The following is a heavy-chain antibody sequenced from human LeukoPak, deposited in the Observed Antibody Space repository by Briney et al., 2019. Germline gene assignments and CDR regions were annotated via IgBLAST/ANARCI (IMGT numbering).Heavy chain of an antibody. D-gene: IGHD3-3*01. V-gene: IGHV4-39*01. CDR3: ARPTYYDFWSGGFDY. Sequence: SETLSLTCTVSSDSIYSSNYYWGWIRQPPGKGLEWIGSIYYSGSTYYNSSLKSRVTISVDTSKNQFSLKLSSLTAADTAVYYCARPTYYDFWSGGFDYWGQGTLVTVSS. CDR1: SDSIYSSNYY. J-gene: IGHJ4*02. CDR2: IYYSGST.